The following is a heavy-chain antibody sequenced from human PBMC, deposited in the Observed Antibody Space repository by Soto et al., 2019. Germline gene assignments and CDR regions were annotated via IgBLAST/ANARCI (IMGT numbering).Heavy chain of an antibody. J-gene: IGHJ4*02. CDR3: ARPKYYSSSWYDY. CDR1: GYSFTSYW. V-gene: IGHV5-51*01. CDR2: IYPGDSDT. D-gene: IGHD6-13*01. Sequence: GESLKISCKGSGYSFTSYWIGWVRQMPGKGPEWMGIIYPGDSDTRYSPSFKGQVPVSADKSISTAYLQWSGLKASDTAMYYCARPKYYSSSWYDYWGQGTLVTVSS.